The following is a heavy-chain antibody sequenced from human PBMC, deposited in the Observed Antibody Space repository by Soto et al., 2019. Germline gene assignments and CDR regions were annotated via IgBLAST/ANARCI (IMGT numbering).Heavy chain of an antibody. Sequence: SETLSLTCTVSGGSISSSSYYWGWIRQPPGKGLEWIGSIYYSGSTYYNPSLKSRVTISVDTSKNQFSLKLSSVTAADTAVYYCAGGLAYYYVFAYWGQGTLVTVSS. D-gene: IGHD3-10*02. CDR1: GGSISSSSYY. CDR2: IYYSGST. V-gene: IGHV4-39*01. J-gene: IGHJ4*02. CDR3: AGGLAYYYVFAY.